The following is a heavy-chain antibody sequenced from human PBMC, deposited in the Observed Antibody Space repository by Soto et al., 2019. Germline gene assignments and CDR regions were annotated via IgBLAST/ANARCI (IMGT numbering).Heavy chain of an antibody. D-gene: IGHD2-15*01. J-gene: IGHJ3*02. V-gene: IGHV4-39*01. CDR2: IYYNGDT. CDR3: ARHQSIVVVTAARAFDI. CDR1: GGSISSNSHY. Sequence: PSETLSLTCSVSGGSISSNSHYWVWIRQPPGKGLEWIGSIYYNGDTYYNPSLKSRVTISVDTSKNQFSVKLSSVTAADTAVYYCARHQSIVVVTAARAFDIWGQGTMVTVSS.